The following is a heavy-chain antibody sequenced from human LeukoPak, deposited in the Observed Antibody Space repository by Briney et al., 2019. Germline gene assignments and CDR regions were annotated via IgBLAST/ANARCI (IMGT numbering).Heavy chain of an antibody. J-gene: IGHJ4*02. CDR3: ARDYYGSGSYNAFSH. D-gene: IGHD3-10*01. V-gene: IGHV1-69*13. CDR1: GGTFSSYA. CDR2: IIPIFGTA. Sequence: GASVKVSCKASGGTFSSYAISWVRQAPGQGLEWMGGIIPIFGTANYAQKFQGRVTITADESTSTAYMELSSLRSEDTAVYYCARDYYGSGSYNAFSHWGQGTLVTVSS.